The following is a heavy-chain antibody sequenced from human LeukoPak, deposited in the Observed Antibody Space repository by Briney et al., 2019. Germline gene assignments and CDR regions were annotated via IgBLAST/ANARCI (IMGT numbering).Heavy chain of an antibody. Sequence: ASVKVSCKVSGYTLTELSMHWVRQAPGKGLEWMGGFDPEDGETIYAQKFQGRVTMTEDTSTDTAYMELSSLRSEDTAVYYCATFTVPAAMSFDWFDPWGQGTLVTVSS. J-gene: IGHJ5*02. V-gene: IGHV1-24*01. CDR1: GYTLTELS. D-gene: IGHD2-2*01. CDR2: FDPEDGET. CDR3: ATFTVPAAMSFDWFDP.